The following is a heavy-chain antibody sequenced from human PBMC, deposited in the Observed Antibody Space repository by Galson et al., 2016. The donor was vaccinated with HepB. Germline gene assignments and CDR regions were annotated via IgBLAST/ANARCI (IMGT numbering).Heavy chain of an antibody. CDR1: GFTFTSYA. J-gene: IGHJ5*01. CDR3: AKAGYNSHERNNWFDS. CDR2: VSGSGGST. Sequence: SLRLSCAASGFTFTSYAMSWVRQAPGKGLEWPSSVSGSGGSTCYADSVRGRFIISRDSSENTLYLQMNTLRGDDTALYYCAKAGYNSHERNNWFDSWGQGTLVTVSS. V-gene: IGHV3-23*01. D-gene: IGHD1-20*01.